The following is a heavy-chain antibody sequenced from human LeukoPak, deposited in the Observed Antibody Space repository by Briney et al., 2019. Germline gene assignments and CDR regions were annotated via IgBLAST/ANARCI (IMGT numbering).Heavy chain of an antibody. CDR2: ISDSGGRT. J-gene: IGHJ4*02. CDR1: GFTFSNFP. D-gene: IGHD5-24*01. V-gene: IGHV3-23*01. CDR3: AKDRGY. Sequence: GGSLRLSCAASGFTFSNFPMTWVRQAPGKGLECVAAISDSGGRTFYADSVKGRFSISRDNSKNTLFLQTNSLRGEDTGIYYCAKDRGYWGQGAQVTVSS.